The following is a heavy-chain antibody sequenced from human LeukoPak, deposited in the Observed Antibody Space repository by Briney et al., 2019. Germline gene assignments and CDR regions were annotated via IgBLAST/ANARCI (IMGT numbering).Heavy chain of an antibody. J-gene: IGHJ4*02. CDR2: IRFDGSNK. CDR3: AKSLLRFLEWYFDY. Sequence: GGSLRLSCAASGFTFSNYGMHWVRQAPGKGLEWVAFIRFDGSNKYYGDSVKGRCTISRDNSENTLYLQMNSLRAEDTAVYYCAKSLLRFLEWYFDYWGQGTLVTVSS. V-gene: IGHV3-30*02. CDR1: GFTFSNYG. D-gene: IGHD3-3*01.